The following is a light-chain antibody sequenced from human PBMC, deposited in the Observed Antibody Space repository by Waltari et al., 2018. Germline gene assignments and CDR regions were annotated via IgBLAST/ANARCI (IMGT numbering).Light chain of an antibody. Sequence: SSELTQDPAVSVALGQTVRITCQGDSLRSYYASWYQQKPGQAPVVVIYGKNNRPSGLPDRFSGSRSGNTASLSITGAQAEDEADYYCNSRDSTGNHFYVFGTGTKVTVL. CDR2: GKN. CDR1: SLRSYY. V-gene: IGLV3-19*01. J-gene: IGLJ1*01. CDR3: NSRDSTGNHFYV.